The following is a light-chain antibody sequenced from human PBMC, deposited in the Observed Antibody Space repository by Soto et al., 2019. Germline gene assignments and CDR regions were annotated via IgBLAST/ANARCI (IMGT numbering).Light chain of an antibody. CDR2: RAS. Sequence: EILFTQSPGTLSLSPGERSTLSCRASQSVSSRYLAWYQQRPGQAPRLLIYRASTSATGTPARFTGSGSGTEFTLTITSLQSEDLALYYCQQYHTLWTFGQGTQVDIK. CDR3: QQYHTLWT. CDR1: QSVSSRY. V-gene: IGKV3D-7*01. J-gene: IGKJ1*01.